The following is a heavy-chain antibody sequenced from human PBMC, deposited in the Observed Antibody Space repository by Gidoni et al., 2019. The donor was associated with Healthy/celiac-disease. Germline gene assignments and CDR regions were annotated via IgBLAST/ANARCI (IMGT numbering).Heavy chain of an antibody. J-gene: IGHJ6*03. CDR3: AREYGGSYYDDYYYFMDV. V-gene: IGHV4-4*07. CDR2: IYTSGST. CDR1: GGSISSYY. D-gene: IGHD1-26*01. Sequence: QVQLQESGPGLVKPSETLSLTGTVSGGSISSYYWSWIRQPAGKGLEWIGRIYTSGSTHYHPSLKSRVTMSVDPSKNQFSLTLSSVTAADTAVYYCAREYGGSYYDDYYYFMDVLGKGTTVTVSS.